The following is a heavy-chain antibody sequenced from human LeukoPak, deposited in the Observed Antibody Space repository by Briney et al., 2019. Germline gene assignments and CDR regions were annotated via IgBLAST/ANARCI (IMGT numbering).Heavy chain of an antibody. J-gene: IGHJ5*02. CDR2: IYSGGST. V-gene: IGHV3-53*01. CDR1: GFTVSNNY. Sequence: GGSLRLSCAASGFTVSNNYMSWVRQAPGKGLEWVSVIYSGGSTYYADSVKGRFTISRDNSENTLYLQMNSLRAEDTAVYYCAKDIVGATRWFDPWGQGTLVTVSS. D-gene: IGHD1-26*01. CDR3: AKDIVGATRWFDP.